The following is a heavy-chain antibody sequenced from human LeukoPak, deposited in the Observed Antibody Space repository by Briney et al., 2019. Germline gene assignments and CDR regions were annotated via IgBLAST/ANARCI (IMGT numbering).Heavy chain of an antibody. CDR1: GGSISSYY. CDR3: ARTAEYYYDSSGYFDY. CDR2: IYHSGST. V-gene: IGHV4-59*08. J-gene: IGHJ4*02. D-gene: IGHD3-22*01. Sequence: PSETLSLTCTVSGGSISSYYWGWIRQPPGKGLEWIGSIYHSGSTYYNPSLKSRVTISVDTSKNQFSLKLSSVTAADTAVYYCARTAEYYYDSSGYFDYWGQGTLVTVSS.